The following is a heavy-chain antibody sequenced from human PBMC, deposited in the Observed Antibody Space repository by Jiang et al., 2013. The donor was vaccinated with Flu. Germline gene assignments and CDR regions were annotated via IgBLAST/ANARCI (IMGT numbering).Heavy chain of an antibody. CDR1: GGSISSYY. D-gene: IGHD2-2*01. CDR2: IYYSGST. V-gene: IGHV4-59*12. Sequence: PGLLKPSETLSLTCTVSGGSISSYYWSWIRQPPGKGLEWIGYIYYSGSTNYNPSLKSRVTISVDTSKNQFSLKLSSVTAADTAVYYCARGGRAVPAAPSYYYYYGMDVWGQGTTVTVSS. CDR3: ARGGRAVPAAPSYYYYYGMDV. J-gene: IGHJ6*02.